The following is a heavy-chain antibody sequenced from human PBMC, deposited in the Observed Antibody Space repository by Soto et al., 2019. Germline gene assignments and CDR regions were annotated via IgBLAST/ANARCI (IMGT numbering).Heavy chain of an antibody. CDR2: MNPNSGNT. J-gene: IGHJ3*02. CDR3: ARGGRNDFWSGLSPLKPNSAFDI. V-gene: IGHV1-8*01. D-gene: IGHD3-3*01. Sequence: GSVKVCCKASGYPFTSYDINLVRQATGQGLERMASMNPNSGNTGYAQKFQGRVTMTRNTSISTAYMELSSLRSEDTAVYYCARGGRNDFWSGLSPLKPNSAFDIWGQGTMVTVSS. CDR1: GYPFTSYD.